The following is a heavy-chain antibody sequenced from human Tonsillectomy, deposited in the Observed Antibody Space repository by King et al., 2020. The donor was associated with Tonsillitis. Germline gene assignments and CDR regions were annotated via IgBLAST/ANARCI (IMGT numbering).Heavy chain of an antibody. CDR1: GFTFSSYE. V-gene: IGHV3-48*03. J-gene: IGHJ4*02. D-gene: IGHD6-13*01. Sequence: VQLVESGGGLVQPGGSLRLSCAAAGFTFSSYEMNWVRQAPGKGLEWVSYISSSGSTIYYADSVKGRLTISRDNAKNSLYLQMNSLIAEDTAVYYCARAYSSSWFGQGYFDYWGQGTLVTVSS. CDR3: ARAYSSSWFGQGYFDY. CDR2: ISSSGSTI.